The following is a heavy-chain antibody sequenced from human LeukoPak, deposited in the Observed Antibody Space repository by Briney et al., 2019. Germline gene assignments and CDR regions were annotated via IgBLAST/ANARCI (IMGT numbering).Heavy chain of an antibody. CDR2: ISAYNGNT. J-gene: IGHJ5*02. CDR3: ARDHKGIAAAGTPRFWFDP. D-gene: IGHD6-13*01. Sequence: ASVKVSCKASGYTFTSYGISWVRQAPGQGLEWMGWISAYNGNTNYAQKLQSRVTMTTDTSTSTAYMELRSLRSDDTAVYYCARDHKGIAAAGTPRFWFDPWGQGTLVTVSS. V-gene: IGHV1-18*01. CDR1: GYTFTSYG.